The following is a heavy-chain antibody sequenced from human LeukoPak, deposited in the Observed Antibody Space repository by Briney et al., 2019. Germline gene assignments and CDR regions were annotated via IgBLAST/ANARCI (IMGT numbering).Heavy chain of an antibody. J-gene: IGHJ4*02. D-gene: IGHD4-17*01. CDR1: GFTFSSYA. CDR3: AKERDGDYVRYTHY. CDR2: ISASRGAT. Sequence: GGSLRLSCAASGFTFSSYAMSWVRQAPGKGLEWVSSISASRGATYSADSVKGRFTLSRDNSKNTLYLQMNSLKADDTAVYHCAKERDGDYVRYTHYWGQGTLVTVSS. V-gene: IGHV3-23*01.